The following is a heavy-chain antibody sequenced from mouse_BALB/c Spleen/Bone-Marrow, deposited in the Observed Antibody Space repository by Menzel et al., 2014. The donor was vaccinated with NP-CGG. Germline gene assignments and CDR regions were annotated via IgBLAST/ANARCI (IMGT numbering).Heavy chain of an antibody. D-gene: IGHD1-1*01. Sequence: EVQLQESGGGLVQPGGSLKLSCAASGFDFSRYWMSWVRQTPGKGLEWIGEINPDSSTINYTPSLKDKFIISRDNAKNTLYLQMSKVRSEDTALYYCARLNYYGNLFVWGAGTTVTVSS. V-gene: IGHV4-1*02. J-gene: IGHJ1*01. CDR1: GFDFSRYW. CDR2: INPDSSTI. CDR3: ARLNYYGNLFV.